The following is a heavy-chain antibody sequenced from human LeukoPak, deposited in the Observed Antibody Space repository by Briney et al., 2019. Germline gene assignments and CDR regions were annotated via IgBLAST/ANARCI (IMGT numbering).Heavy chain of an antibody. CDR2: IYYSGST. D-gene: IGHD1-26*01. CDR3: ARDSASGSYFIF. J-gene: IGHJ4*02. Sequence: SETLSLTCTVSGGSISSYYWSWIRQPPEKGLEWIGYIYYSGSTNYNPSLKSRVTISVDTSKNQFSLKLSSVTAADTAVYYCARDSASGSYFIFWGQGTLVTVSS. V-gene: IGHV4-59*01. CDR1: GGSISSYY.